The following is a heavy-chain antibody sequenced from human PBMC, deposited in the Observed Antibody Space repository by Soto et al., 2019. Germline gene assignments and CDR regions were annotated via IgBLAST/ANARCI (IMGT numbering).Heavy chain of an antibody. CDR3: AREYCSSTSCYVGYYYHYMDV. J-gene: IGHJ6*03. CDR1: GFTFRSYW. V-gene: IGHV3-7*01. CDR2: IKQDGSEK. Sequence: SLRLSCAASGFTFRSYWMSWVRQAPGKGLEWVANIKQDGSEKYYVDSVKGRFTISRDNAKNSLYLQMNSLRAEDTAVYYCAREYCSSTSCYVGYYYHYMDVWGKGTTVTVSS. D-gene: IGHD2-2*01.